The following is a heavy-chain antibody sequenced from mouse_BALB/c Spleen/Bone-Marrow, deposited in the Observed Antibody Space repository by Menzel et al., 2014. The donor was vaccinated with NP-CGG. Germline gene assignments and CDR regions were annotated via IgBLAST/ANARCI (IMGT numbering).Heavy chain of an antibody. J-gene: IGHJ4*01. CDR3: AREDIATVVEMDY. V-gene: IGHV1-9*01. Sequence: QVQLKESGAELMKPGASVKISCKATGYTFSSYWIEWVKQRPGHGLEWIGEILPGSGSTNYNEKFKGKATFTADTSSNTAYMQLSSLTSEDSAVYNCAREDIATVVEMDYWGQGTSVTVSS. CDR1: GYTFSSYW. CDR2: ILPGSGST. D-gene: IGHD1-1*01.